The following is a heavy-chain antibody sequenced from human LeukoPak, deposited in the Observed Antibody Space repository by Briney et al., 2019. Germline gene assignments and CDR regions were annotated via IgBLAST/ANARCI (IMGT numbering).Heavy chain of an antibody. J-gene: IGHJ4*02. CDR2: VMSSSRTI. D-gene: IGHD2-15*01. V-gene: IGHV3-48*01. CDR1: GFTFSSYS. CDR3: ARDLIGGNAYDY. Sequence: GGSLRLSCAASGFTFSSYSMNWVRQAPGKGPEWIAYVMSSSRTIYYADSVKGRFTISRDNAKSSLYLQLDSLRAEDTAVYYCARDLIGGNAYDYWGQGALVTVSS.